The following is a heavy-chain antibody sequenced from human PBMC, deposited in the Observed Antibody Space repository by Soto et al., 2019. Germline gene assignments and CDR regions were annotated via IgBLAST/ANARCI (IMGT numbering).Heavy chain of an antibody. D-gene: IGHD3-22*01. Sequence: SQTLSLTCAISGDSVSSNSAAWNWIRQSPSRGLEWLGRTYYRSKWYNDYAVSVKSRITINPDTSKNQFSLQLNSVTPEDTATYYCVRDGLDYYDTERLYFDNWGQGTLVTVSS. CDR3: VRDGLDYYDTERLYFDN. CDR2: TYYRSKWYN. V-gene: IGHV6-1*01. J-gene: IGHJ4*02. CDR1: GDSVSSNSAA.